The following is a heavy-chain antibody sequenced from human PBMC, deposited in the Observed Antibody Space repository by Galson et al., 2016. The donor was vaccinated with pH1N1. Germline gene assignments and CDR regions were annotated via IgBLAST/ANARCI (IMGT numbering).Heavy chain of an antibody. CDR2: ISTYNGNR. J-gene: IGHJ4*02. D-gene: IGHD3-22*01. Sequence: SVKVSCKASGYTSTGYSFSNFGFSWLRQAPGQGLEWLGWISTYNGNRKYDQRFQDRITLTTDTSTSTAYMELRSLRSDDTAVYYCARDLRNFHDTSGYFYYWGQGTLVTISS. CDR3: ARDLRNFHDTSGYFYY. CDR1: GYTSTGYSFSNFG. V-gene: IGHV1-18*01.